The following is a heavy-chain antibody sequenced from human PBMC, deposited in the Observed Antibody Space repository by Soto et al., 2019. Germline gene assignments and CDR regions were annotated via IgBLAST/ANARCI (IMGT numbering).Heavy chain of an antibody. Sequence: QVQLVQSGAEVKKPGASVKVSCKASGYTFTGYYMHWVRQAPGQGLEWMGWINPNSGGTNYAQKFQGWVTMTRDTSISTAYMELCRLRSDDTAVYYCARGGCTTGTTCVRYYYGMDVWGQGTTVTVSS. J-gene: IGHJ6*02. D-gene: IGHD1-1*01. CDR1: GYTFTGYY. CDR3: ARGGCTTGTTCVRYYYGMDV. CDR2: INPNSGGT. V-gene: IGHV1-2*04.